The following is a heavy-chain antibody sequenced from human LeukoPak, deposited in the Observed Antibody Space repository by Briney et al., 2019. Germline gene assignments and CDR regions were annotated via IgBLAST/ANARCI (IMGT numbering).Heavy chain of an antibody. CDR1: GFTFSDYY. CDR3: ARDRATYYDYVWGSSPSAYFDY. D-gene: IGHD3-16*01. Sequence: GGSLRLSCAASGFTFSDYYMSWIRQAPGKGLEWVSSISSSSSYIYYADSVKGRFTISRDNAKNSLYLQMNSLRAEDTAVYYCARDRATYYDYVWGSSPSAYFDYWGQGTLVTVSS. V-gene: IGHV3-11*06. J-gene: IGHJ4*02. CDR2: ISSSSSYI.